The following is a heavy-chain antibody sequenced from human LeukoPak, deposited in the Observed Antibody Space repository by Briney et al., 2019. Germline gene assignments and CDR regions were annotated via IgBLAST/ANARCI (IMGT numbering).Heavy chain of an antibody. CDR1: GYSISSDYY. D-gene: IGHD3/OR15-3a*01. Sequence: SETLSLTCAVSGYSISSDYYWGWIRQPPGKGLEWIGSIYHSGSTYYNPSLKSRVTLSLDTSKNQFSLKLSSVTAADTAVYYRARVVGDWLPYFHYWGQGTLVTVSS. V-gene: IGHV4-38-2*01. CDR2: IYHSGST. CDR3: ARVVGDWLPYFHY. J-gene: IGHJ4*02.